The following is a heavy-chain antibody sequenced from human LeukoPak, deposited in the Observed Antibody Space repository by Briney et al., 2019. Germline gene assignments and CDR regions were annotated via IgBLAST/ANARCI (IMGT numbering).Heavy chain of an antibody. J-gene: IGHJ4*02. CDR2: ISGSGGST. CDR1: GFTFSSYA. Sequence: GGSLRLSCAASGFTFSSYAMSWVRQAPGKGLEWVSAISGSGGSTYYADSVKGRFTISRDNSKNTLYLQMNSLRAEDTAVYYCTRSDSGWYFHYFHYWGKGTLVTVSS. CDR3: TRSDSGWYFHYFHY. D-gene: IGHD6-19*01. V-gene: IGHV3-23*01.